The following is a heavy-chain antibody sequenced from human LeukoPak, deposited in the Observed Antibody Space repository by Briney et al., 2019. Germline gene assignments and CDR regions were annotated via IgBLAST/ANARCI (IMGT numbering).Heavy chain of an antibody. CDR3: ARGPYASGSYFCGGYYYYMDA. CDR2: ISNSGSTI. Sequence: GESLRLSCAASGFTFSSYEMNWVRQAPGKGVEWVSYISNSGSTIYYTDSVKGRFTISRDNAKSSLYLQMVSLRAEDTAVYYCARGPYASGSYFCGGYYYYMDAWGKGTTVTISS. D-gene: IGHD3-10*01. CDR1: GFTFSSYE. J-gene: IGHJ6*03. V-gene: IGHV3-48*03.